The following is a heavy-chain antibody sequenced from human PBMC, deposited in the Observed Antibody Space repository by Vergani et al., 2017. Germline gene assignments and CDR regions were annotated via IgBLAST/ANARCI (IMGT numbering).Heavy chain of an antibody. D-gene: IGHD3-3*01. J-gene: IGHJ4*02. V-gene: IGHV3-30-3*01. CDR3: ARDIPSIFGVVIGSLGDY. Sequence: QVQLVESGGGVVQPGRSLRLSCAASGFTFSSYAMHWVRQAPGKGLEWVAVISYDGSNKYYADSVKGRLTISRDNSKNTLYLQMNSLRAEDTAVYYCARDIPSIFGVVIGSLGDYWGQGTLVTVSS. CDR1: GFTFSSYA. CDR2: ISYDGSNK.